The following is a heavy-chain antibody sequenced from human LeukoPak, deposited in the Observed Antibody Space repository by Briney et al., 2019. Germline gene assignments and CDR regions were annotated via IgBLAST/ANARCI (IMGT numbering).Heavy chain of an antibody. CDR1: GFTVSSNY. D-gene: IGHD3-9*01. J-gene: IGHJ4*02. CDR2: IKQDGSEK. V-gene: IGHV3-7*01. Sequence: GGSLRLSCAASGFTVSSNYMSWVRQAPGKGLEWVANIKQDGSEKYYVDSVKGRFTISRDNAKNSLYLQMNSLRAEDTAVYYCASSRLADFDYWGQGTLVTVSS. CDR3: ASSRLADFDY.